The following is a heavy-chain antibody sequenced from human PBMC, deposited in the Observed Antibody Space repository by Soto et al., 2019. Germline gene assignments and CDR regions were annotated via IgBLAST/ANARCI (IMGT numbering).Heavy chain of an antibody. CDR2: IKQDGSEK. CDR1: GFTFSSYW. Sequence: TGGSLRLSCAASGFTFSSYWMSWVRQAPGKELEWVANIKQDGSEKYYVDSVKGRFTISRDNAKNSLYLQMNSLRAEDTAVYYCARNYDFWSGYPLGYMDVWGKGTTVTVSS. J-gene: IGHJ6*03. D-gene: IGHD3-3*01. V-gene: IGHV3-7*01. CDR3: ARNYDFWSGYPLGYMDV.